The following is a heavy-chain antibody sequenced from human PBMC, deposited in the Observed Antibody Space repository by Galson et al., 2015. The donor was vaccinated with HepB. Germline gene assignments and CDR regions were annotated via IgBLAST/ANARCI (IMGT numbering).Heavy chain of an antibody. CDR1: GFTFSSYA. V-gene: IGHV3-23*01. CDR2: ISGSGGST. Sequence: SLRLSCAASGFTFSSYAMSWVRQAPGKGLEWVSAISGSGGSTYYADSVKGRFTISRDNSKNTLYLQMNSLRAEDTAVYYCAKRGSSGYYFFYYGMDVWGQGTMVTVSS. CDR3: AKRGSSGYYFFYYGMDV. D-gene: IGHD3-22*01. J-gene: IGHJ6*02.